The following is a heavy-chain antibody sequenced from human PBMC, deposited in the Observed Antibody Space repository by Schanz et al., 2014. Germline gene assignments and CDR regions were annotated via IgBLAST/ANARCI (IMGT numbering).Heavy chain of an antibody. J-gene: IGHJ4*02. Sequence: QVQLQQWGAGLLKPSETLSLTCAVSGGSFSGYYWSWIRQPPDTGLEWIGEINQSGDTNYNPSLKSRVTISVDPSNNQFPRKLRSVTAADTAVYYCARLYCSTPGCYVSPNGFAKDYWGQGTLVTVSS. CDR2: INQSGDT. CDR3: ARLYCSTPGCYVSPNGFAKDY. CDR1: GGSFSGYY. D-gene: IGHD2-2*01. V-gene: IGHV4-34*01.